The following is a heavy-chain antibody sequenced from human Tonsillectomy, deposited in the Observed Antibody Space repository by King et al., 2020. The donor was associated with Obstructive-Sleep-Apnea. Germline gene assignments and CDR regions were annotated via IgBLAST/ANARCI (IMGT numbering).Heavy chain of an antibody. V-gene: IGHV4-4*02. J-gene: IGHJ3*01. D-gene: IGHD3-9*01. CDR1: GGSISSSNW. CDR3: ARELYYDILTGNGAFDV. CDR2: IYHRGNT. Sequence: VQLQESGPGLVKPSGTLSLTCAVSGGSISSSNWWSWVRQPPGKGLEGIWEIYHRGNTHYNPSLESRVTISVDKSNNQFSLKLSSVTAADTAVYYCARELYYDILTGNGAFDVWGQGTMVTVSS.